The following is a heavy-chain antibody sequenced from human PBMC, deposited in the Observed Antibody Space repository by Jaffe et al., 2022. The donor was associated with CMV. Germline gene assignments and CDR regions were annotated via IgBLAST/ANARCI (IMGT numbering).Heavy chain of an antibody. J-gene: IGHJ4*02. D-gene: IGHD2-2*01. CDR2: ISGSGGST. V-gene: IGHV3-23*01. CDR1: GFTFSSYA. Sequence: EVQLLESGGGLVQPGGSLRLSCAASGFTFSSYAMSWVRQAPGKGLEWVSAISGSGGSTYYADSVKGRFTISRDNSKNTLYLQMNSLRAEDTAVYYCAKGCSSTSCYRAIPPGYWGQGTLVTVSS. CDR3: AKGCSSTSCYRAIPPGY.